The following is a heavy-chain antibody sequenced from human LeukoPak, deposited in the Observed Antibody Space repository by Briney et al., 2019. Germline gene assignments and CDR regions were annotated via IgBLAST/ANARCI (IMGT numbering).Heavy chain of an antibody. Sequence: SQTLSLTCAISGESVSSSSVTWSWLRHSPSRGLEWQGRTYYRSTWNNDYAESVKSRITINADTSKNQITLQLNSVIPEDTAVYYCAESIAYLDTGYYYMAVWGKGTTVSVPS. CDR1: GESVSSSSVT. V-gene: IGHV6-1*01. J-gene: IGHJ6*03. D-gene: IGHD6-6*01. CDR3: AESIAYLDTGYYYMAV. CDR2: TYYRSTWNN.